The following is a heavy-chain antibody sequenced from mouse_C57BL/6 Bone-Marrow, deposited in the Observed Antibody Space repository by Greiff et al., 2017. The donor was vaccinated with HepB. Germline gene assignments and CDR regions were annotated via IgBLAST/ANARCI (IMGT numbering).Heavy chain of an antibody. CDR3: AREPYYGHCWYFDV. CDR2: IYPGDGDT. Sequence: VQLQQSGAELVKPGASVKISCKASGYAFSSYWMNWVKQRPGKGLEWIGQIYPGDGDTNYNGKFKGKATLTADKSSSTAYMQLSSLTSEDSAVYFCAREPYYGHCWYFDVWGTGTTVTVSS. CDR1: GYAFSSYW. D-gene: IGHD2-10*01. J-gene: IGHJ1*03. V-gene: IGHV1-80*01.